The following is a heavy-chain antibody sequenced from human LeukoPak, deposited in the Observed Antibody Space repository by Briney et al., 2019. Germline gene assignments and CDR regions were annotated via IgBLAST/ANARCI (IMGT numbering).Heavy chain of an antibody. CDR2: ITGSGGAT. CDR1: GFPFSTYA. D-gene: IGHD3-16*02. Sequence: AGGSLRLSCAASGFPFSTYAMSWVRQAPGKGLEWVSSITGSGGATYSADSVTGRFKISRDNSQNTLYLQMNSLRAEDTAVYYCAKAPFDYDYGGGSYRYTYYFDYWGQGILVTVSS. CDR3: AKAPFDYDYGGGSYRYTYYFDY. J-gene: IGHJ4*02. V-gene: IGHV3-23*01.